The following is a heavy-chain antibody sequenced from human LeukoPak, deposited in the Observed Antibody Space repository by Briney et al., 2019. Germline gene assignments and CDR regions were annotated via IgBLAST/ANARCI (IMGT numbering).Heavy chain of an antibody. CDR2: IIPILGIA. Sequence: SVKVSCKASGGTFSSYAISWVRQAPGQGLEWMGRIIPILGIANYAQKSQGRVTITADKSTSTAYMELSSLGSEDTAVYYCARAKATAGASDLWGRGTLVTVSS. V-gene: IGHV1-69*04. D-gene: IGHD5-12*01. CDR1: GGTFSSYA. J-gene: IGHJ2*01. CDR3: ARAKATAGASDL.